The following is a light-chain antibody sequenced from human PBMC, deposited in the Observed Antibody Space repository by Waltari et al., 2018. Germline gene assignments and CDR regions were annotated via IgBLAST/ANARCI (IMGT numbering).Light chain of an antibody. Sequence: EILMTQSPATLSVSPGERATLSCRASQSIGRDLAGYQQRPGPAPRLLIYSATVRATGVPARFSASGSGTEFTLTISSLQSEDVAVYYCQHFNNWPPWAFGQGTKVEIK. CDR3: QHFNNWPPWA. CDR2: SAT. V-gene: IGKV3-15*01. CDR1: QSIGRD. J-gene: IGKJ1*01.